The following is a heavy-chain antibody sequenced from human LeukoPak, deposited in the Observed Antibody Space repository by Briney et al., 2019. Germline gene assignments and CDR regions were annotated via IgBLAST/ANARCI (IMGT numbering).Heavy chain of an antibody. V-gene: IGHV4-4*07. D-gene: IGHD2-15*01. Sequence: SETLSLTCTVSGGSISSYYWSWIRQPAGKGLEWIGRIYTSGSTNYNPSLKSRVTMSVDTSKNQFSLKLSSVTAADTAVYYCARGRYCSGGSCYSRIGYYYYYMGVWGKGTTVTVSS. CDR1: GGSISSYY. CDR3: ARGRYCSGGSCYSRIGYYYYYMGV. J-gene: IGHJ6*03. CDR2: IYTSGST.